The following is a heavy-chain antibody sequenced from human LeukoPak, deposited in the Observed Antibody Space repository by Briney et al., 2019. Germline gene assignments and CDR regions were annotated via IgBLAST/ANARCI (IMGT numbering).Heavy chain of an antibody. Sequence: SETLFLTCTVSGYYIGGGYYWGWIRQSPGKGLEWIGSIFHSGITYYNPSLKTRVTISVDTSKNQYSLKLSSVTAADTAVYYCARALNYYDTSGYSNYGVFDYWGQGTLVTVSS. CDR3: ARALNYYDTSGYSNYGVFDY. CDR1: GYYIGGGYY. D-gene: IGHD3-22*01. J-gene: IGHJ4*02. V-gene: IGHV4-38-2*02. CDR2: IFHSGIT.